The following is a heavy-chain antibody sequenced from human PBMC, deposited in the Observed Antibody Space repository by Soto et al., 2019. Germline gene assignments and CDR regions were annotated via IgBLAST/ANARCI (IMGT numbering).Heavy chain of an antibody. D-gene: IGHD1-26*01. Sequence: EVQLVESGGGLVQPGGSLDPSGQAPEFPLGISWRHWSAQVPGRGLVWVSHIDSDGNYTTYADSVKGRFTISRDNAKNTVYLQMISLRAEDTAVYYCVRDDVGVGMDYWGLGTLVTVSS. V-gene: IGHV3-74*03. CDR3: VRDDVGVGMDY. CDR2: IDSDGNYT. CDR1: EFPLGISW. J-gene: IGHJ4*02.